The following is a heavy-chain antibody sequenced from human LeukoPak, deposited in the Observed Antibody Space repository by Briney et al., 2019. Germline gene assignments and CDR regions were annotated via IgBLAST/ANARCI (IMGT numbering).Heavy chain of an antibody. CDR1: GFTFSSYS. CDR3: AKKNLPGAMIVVNLLDY. D-gene: IGHD3-22*01. V-gene: IGHV3-23*01. Sequence: PGGSLRLSCAASGFTFSSYSMNWVRQAPGKGLEWVSAISGSGGSTYYADSVKGRFTISRDNSKNTLYLQMNSLRAEDTAVYYCAKKNLPGAMIVVNLLDYWGQGTLVTVSS. J-gene: IGHJ4*02. CDR2: ISGSGGST.